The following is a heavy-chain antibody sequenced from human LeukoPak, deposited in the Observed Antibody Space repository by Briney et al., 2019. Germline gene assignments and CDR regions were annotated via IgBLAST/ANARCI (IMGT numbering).Heavy chain of an antibody. J-gene: IGHJ4*02. V-gene: IGHV4-38-2*02. CDR2: IYHSGST. CDR1: GYSIRSGYY. CDR3: ARDFGFLEWLCPYFDY. D-gene: IGHD3-3*01. Sequence: PSETLSLTCTVSGYSIRSGYYWGWIREPPGKGLEWIGSIYHSGSTYYNPSLKSRVTISVDTSKNQFSLKLSSVTAADTAVYYCARDFGFLEWLCPYFDYWGQGTLVTVSS.